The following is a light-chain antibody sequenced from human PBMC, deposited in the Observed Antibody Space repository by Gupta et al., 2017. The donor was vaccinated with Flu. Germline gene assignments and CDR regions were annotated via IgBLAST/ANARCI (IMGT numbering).Light chain of an antibody. CDR1: SSDVGAYNR. V-gene: IGLV2-14*01. Sequence: ITISCTGTSSDVGAYNRVSWCQQHPGKAPKLMIFEVTSRPSGVSNRFSGSKSGNTASLTISGHQPEDEADYYCISFTRDNIWVFGGGTKLTVL. CDR3: ISFTRDNIWV. CDR2: EVT. J-gene: IGLJ3*02.